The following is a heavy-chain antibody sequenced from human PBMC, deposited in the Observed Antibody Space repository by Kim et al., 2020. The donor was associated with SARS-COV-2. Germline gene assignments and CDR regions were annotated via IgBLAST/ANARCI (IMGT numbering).Heavy chain of an antibody. J-gene: IGHJ6*02. CDR1: GFTVSSNY. CDR2: IYSGGST. D-gene: IGHD2-15*01. V-gene: IGHV3-66*01. CDR3: ARYRGSYYYYGMDV. Sequence: GGSLRLSCAASGFTVSSNYMSWVRQAPGKGLEWVSVIYSGGSTYYADSVKGRFPLSRDNSKNTLYLQMNSLRAEDTAVYYCARYRGSYYYYGMDVGGQGTTVTVSS.